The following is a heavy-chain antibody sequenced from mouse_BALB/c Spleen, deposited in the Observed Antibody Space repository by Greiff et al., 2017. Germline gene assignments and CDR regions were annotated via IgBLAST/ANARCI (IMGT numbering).Heavy chain of an antibody. J-gene: IGHJ4*01. D-gene: IGHD2-3*01. CDR2: INSNGGST. V-gene: IGHV5-6-3*01. CDR1: GFTFSSYG. Sequence: EVQLVESGGGLVQPGGSLKLSCAASGFTFSSYGMSWVRQTPDKRLELVATINSNGGSTYYPDSVTGRFTISRDNAKNTLYLQMSSLKSEDTAMYYCARDKGWLLRYAMDYWGQGTSVTVSS. CDR3: ARDKGWLLRYAMDY.